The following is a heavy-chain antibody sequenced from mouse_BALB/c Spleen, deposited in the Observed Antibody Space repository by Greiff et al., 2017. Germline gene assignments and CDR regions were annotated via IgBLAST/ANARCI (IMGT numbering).Heavy chain of an antibody. CDR3: TRSGTAYDGNYGDY. CDR2: INPSSGYT. D-gene: IGHD2-10*01. Sequence: QVQLQQSGAELARPGASVKMSCKASGYTFTSYTMHWVKQRPGQGLEWIGYINPSSGYTNYNQKFKDKATLTEDKSSSTAYMQLSSLTSEEAAVYYCTRSGTAYDGNYGDYWGQGTLVTVSA. CDR1: GYTFTSYT. V-gene: IGHV1-4*01. J-gene: IGHJ3*01.